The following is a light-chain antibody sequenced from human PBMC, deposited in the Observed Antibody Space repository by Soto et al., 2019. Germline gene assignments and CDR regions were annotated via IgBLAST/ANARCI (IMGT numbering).Light chain of an antibody. CDR1: QYINTR. CDR2: GAS. Sequence: EIVLTQSPATLSSFPGDRVTLSCRASQYINTRLAWYQHRPGHAPRLLIYGASSRATGIPDKFSGSGSGTDFTLTIDGLEPEDFAVYYCQQYGYSPITFGQGTRLEI. CDR3: QQYGYSPIT. V-gene: IGKV3-20*01. J-gene: IGKJ5*01.